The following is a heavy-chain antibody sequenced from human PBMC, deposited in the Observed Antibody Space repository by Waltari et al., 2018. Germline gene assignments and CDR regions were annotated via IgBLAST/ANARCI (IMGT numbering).Heavy chain of an antibody. CDR3: ARAGRSIAAASDY. D-gene: IGHD6-13*01. V-gene: IGHV3-64*01. CDR2: ISSNGGST. Sequence: EVQLVESGGGLVQPGGSLRLSCAASGFTFSSYAMHWVRQAPGKGLEYVSAISSNGGSTYYANSVKGRFTSSRDNSKNTLYLQMGSLRAEDMAVYYCARAGRSIAAASDYWGQGTLVTVSS. CDR1: GFTFSSYA. J-gene: IGHJ4*02.